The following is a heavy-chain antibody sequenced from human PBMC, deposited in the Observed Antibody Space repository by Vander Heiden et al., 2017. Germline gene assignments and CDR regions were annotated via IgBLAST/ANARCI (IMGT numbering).Heavy chain of an antibody. Sequence: QLQLQESGPGLVKPSETLSLTCTVSGGSLSSTNYSWGWIRQPPGKGLEWIGIFYYTGDTYYNPSLRSRVTISGDTSENQFFLEVGSVNAADTAVYYCVRLAGYCSGGKCFGHYAMDVWGQGTTITVSS. CDR1: GGSLSSTNYS. D-gene: IGHD2-15*01. V-gene: IGHV4-39*01. CDR3: VRLAGYCSGGKCFGHYAMDV. J-gene: IGHJ6*02. CDR2: FYYTGDT.